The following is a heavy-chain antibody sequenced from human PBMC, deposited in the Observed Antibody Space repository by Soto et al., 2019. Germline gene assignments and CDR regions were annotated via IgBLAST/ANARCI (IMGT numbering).Heavy chain of an antibody. CDR1: GGSFSGYY. J-gene: IGHJ5*02. Sequence: SETLSLTCAVYGGSFSGYYWSWIRQPPGKGLEWIGEINHSGSTNYNPSLKSRVTISVDTSKNQFSLKLSSVTAADTAVYYCARGDEVRYLQPWGQGTLVTVSS. CDR3: ARGDEVRYLQP. D-gene: IGHD4-4*01. CDR2: INHSGST. V-gene: IGHV4-34*01.